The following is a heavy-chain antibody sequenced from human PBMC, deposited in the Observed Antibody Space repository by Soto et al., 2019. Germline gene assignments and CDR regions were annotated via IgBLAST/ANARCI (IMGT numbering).Heavy chain of an antibody. CDR3: ARVVSWSSSFYGWFDP. Sequence: SETLSLTCAVYGGSFSGYYWSWIRQPPGKGLEWIGEINHSGSTNYNPSLKSRVTISVDTSKNQFSLKLSSVTAADTAVYYCARVVSWSSSFYGWFDPWGQGTLVTVSS. V-gene: IGHV4-34*01. J-gene: IGHJ5*02. CDR2: INHSGST. D-gene: IGHD6-13*01. CDR1: GGSFSGYY.